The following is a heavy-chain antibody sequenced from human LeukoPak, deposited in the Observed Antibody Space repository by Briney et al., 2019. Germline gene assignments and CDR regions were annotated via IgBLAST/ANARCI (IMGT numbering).Heavy chain of an antibody. J-gene: IGHJ2*01. Sequence: SETLSLTCTVSGYSISRGYYWGWIRQPPGKGLEWIGSIYHSGSTYYNPSLKSRVTISVDTSKNQFSLKLSSVTAADTAVYYCARDRPFQGGYCSNTSCWYFDLWGRGTLVTVSS. CDR2: IYHSGST. V-gene: IGHV4-38-2*02. CDR3: ARDRPFQGGYCSNTSCWYFDL. D-gene: IGHD2-2*01. CDR1: GYSISRGYY.